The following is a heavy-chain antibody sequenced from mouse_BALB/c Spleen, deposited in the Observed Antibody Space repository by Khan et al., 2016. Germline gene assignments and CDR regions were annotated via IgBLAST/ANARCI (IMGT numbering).Heavy chain of an antibody. D-gene: IGHD1-2*01. CDR3: AALLRVRSLAY. J-gene: IGHJ4*01. CDR1: GYSITSGYY. V-gene: IGHV3-6*02. Sequence: EVQLQESGPGLVKPSQSLSLTCSVTGYSITSGYYWNWIRQFPGNELEWMGYISYDGSNNYNPSLKNRISVTRDTSKNQFFLKLNSVTSEDTATXYCAALLRVRSLAYWGQGTSVTVSS. CDR2: ISYDGSN.